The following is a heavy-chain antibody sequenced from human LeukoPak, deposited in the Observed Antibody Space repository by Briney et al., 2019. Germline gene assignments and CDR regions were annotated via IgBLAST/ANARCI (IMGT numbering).Heavy chain of an antibody. CDR3: ARGDGYNNAIDY. J-gene: IGHJ4*02. V-gene: IGHV4-59*01. D-gene: IGHD5-24*01. CDR2: IYYSGST. CDR1: GGSFSGYY. Sequence: SETLSLTCAVYGGSFSGYYWSWIRQPPGKGLEWIGYIYYSGSTNYNPSLKSRVTISVDTSKNQFSLKLSSVTAADTAVYYCARGDGYNNAIDYWGQGTLVTVAS.